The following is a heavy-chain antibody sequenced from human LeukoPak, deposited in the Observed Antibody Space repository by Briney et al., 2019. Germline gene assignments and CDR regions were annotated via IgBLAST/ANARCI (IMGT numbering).Heavy chain of an antibody. CDR2: INPNSGGT. CDR3: ARSLRALSGYQLY. Sequence: GASVTVSFKASGYTFTVYYVHWVRQAPGQGLEWMGWINPNSGGTNYAQKFQGRVTMTRDTSISTAYMELSRLRSDETAVYYCARSLRALSGYQLYWGQGTLVTVSS. J-gene: IGHJ4*02. D-gene: IGHD3-22*01. V-gene: IGHV1-2*02. CDR1: GYTFTVYY.